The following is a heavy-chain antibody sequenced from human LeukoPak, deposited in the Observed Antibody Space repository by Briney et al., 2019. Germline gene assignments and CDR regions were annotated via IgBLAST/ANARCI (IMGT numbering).Heavy chain of an antibody. CDR2: INHSGST. CDR1: GGSISSSSYY. CDR3: ARLFGDDIVVVVAATSYFDC. V-gene: IGHV4-39*07. J-gene: IGHJ4*02. D-gene: IGHD2-15*01. Sequence: PSETLSLTCTVSGGSISSSSYYWSWIRQPPGKGLEWIGEINHSGSTNYNPSLKSRVTISVDTSKNQFSLKLSSVTAADTAVYYCARLFGDDIVVVVAATSYFDCWGQGTLVTVSS.